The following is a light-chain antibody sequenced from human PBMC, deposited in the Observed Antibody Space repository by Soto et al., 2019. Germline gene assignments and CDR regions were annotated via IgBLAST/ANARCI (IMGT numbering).Light chain of an antibody. V-gene: IGKV3-15*01. J-gene: IGKJ1*01. CDR1: QSISNT. CDR3: QQYNNWWT. CDR2: GAS. Sequence: EVVMTQSPATLSVSPGGRATLSCRASQSISNTLAWYQQKPGQAPRLLVYGASSRATGIPARFSGSGFGTEFTLTISSLQSEDFAVYYCQQYNNWWTFGQGTKVDIK.